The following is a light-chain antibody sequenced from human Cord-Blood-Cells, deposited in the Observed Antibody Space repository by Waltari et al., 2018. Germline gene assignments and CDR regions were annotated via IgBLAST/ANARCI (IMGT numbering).Light chain of an antibody. V-gene: IGLV2-23*01. CDR2: EGS. CDR3: CSYAGSSTHVV. J-gene: IGLJ2*01. Sequence: QSALTQPAPVSGSPGPSITIPCTGTSSDVGSYNLVSWYQQHPGKAPKLMIYEGSKRPSGVSNRFSGSKSGNTASLTISGLQAEDEADYYCCSYAGSSTHVVFGGGTKLTVL. CDR1: SSDVGSYNL.